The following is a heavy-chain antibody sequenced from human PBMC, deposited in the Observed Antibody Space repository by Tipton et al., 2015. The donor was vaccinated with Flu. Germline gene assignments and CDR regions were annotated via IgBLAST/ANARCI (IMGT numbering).Heavy chain of an antibody. CDR1: GGSISGYY. CDR2: IYYSGST. CDR3: AREGRNSGGLDY. J-gene: IGHJ4*02. D-gene: IGHD1-26*01. Sequence: TLSLTCTVSGGSISGYYWTWIRQPPGKGLEWIGYIYYSGSTNYNPSLKSRVTISVDTSKNQFSLKLSSVTAADTAVYYCAREGRNSGGLDYWGQGTLVTVSS. V-gene: IGHV4-59*01.